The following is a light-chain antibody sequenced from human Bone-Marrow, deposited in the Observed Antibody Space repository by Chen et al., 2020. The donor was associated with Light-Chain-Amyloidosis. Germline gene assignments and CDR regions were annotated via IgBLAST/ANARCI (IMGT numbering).Light chain of an antibody. Sequence: SYVLTQPSSVSVAPGQTATIACGGNNIGSTSVHWYQQTPGQAPLLVVYDDSDRPSGIPARVSGSNSGNTATLTISGVEAGDEADYCCQVWDRSSDRPVFGGGTKLTVL. J-gene: IGLJ3*02. V-gene: IGLV3-21*02. CDR2: DDS. CDR1: NIGSTS. CDR3: QVWDRSSDRPV.